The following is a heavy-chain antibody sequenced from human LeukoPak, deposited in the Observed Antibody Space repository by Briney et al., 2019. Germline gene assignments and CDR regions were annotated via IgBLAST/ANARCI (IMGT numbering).Heavy chain of an antibody. J-gene: IGHJ4*02. CDR3: ARVTVYYDSSGYFDY. V-gene: IGHV3-20*04. D-gene: IGHD3-22*01. CDR1: GFIFDNYG. Sequence: PGGSLRLSCAASGFIFDNYGMSWVRQAPGKGLEWVSGINWNGAGTGYADSVKGRFTISRDKAENSLYLQMNSLRAEDTALYYCARVTVYYDSSGYFDYWGQGTLVTVSS. CDR2: INWNGAGT.